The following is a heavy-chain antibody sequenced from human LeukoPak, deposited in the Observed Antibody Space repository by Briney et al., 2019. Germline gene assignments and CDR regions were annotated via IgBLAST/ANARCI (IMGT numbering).Heavy chain of an antibody. CDR1: GGTFSYA. J-gene: IGHJ6*02. Sequence: SVKVSCKASGGTFSYAISWVRRPPGEGLEWMVRIIPILGIANYAQKFQGRVTITADKSTSTAYMELSSLRSEDTAVYYCARDKGQGYYDILTGYSHNPFGMDVWGQGTTVTVSS. CDR2: IIPILGIA. V-gene: IGHV1-69*04. CDR3: ARDKGQGYYDILTGYSHNPFGMDV. D-gene: IGHD3-9*01.